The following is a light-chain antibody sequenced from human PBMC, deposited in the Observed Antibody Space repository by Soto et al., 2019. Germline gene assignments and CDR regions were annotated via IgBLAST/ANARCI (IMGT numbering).Light chain of an antibody. V-gene: IGKV3-15*01. CDR1: QSVSRN. CDR3: QQYNNWLWT. CDR2: DAS. J-gene: IGKJ1*01. Sequence: EIVMTQSPATLSVSPGERATLSCRASQSVSRNVAWYQQKPGQAPRLLIHDASTRATGISVRFSGSGSGTAFTLTISSLQSEDFAVYSCQQYNNWLWTFGQGTKVEIK.